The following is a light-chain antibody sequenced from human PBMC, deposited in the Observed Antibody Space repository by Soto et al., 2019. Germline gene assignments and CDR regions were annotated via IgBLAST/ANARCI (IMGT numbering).Light chain of an antibody. Sequence: EIVLTQSPATLSLSPGEGATLSCRASQSVGSKLAWFQQKPGQAPRLLFYHASRRATGTPDRFSVSGSGADFTLTISSLEPEDFAVYYCQQRSNWPLTFGPGTKVDIK. CDR1: QSVGSK. V-gene: IGKV3-11*01. CDR3: QQRSNWPLT. CDR2: HAS. J-gene: IGKJ3*01.